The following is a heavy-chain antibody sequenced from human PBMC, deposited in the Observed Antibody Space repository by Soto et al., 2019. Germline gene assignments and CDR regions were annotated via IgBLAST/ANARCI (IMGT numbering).Heavy chain of an antibody. CDR1: GYTFTGYY. V-gene: IGHV1-2*04. Sequence: QVQLVQSGAEVKKPGASVKVSCKASGYTFTGYYMHWVRQAPGQGLEWMGWINPNSGGTNYAQKFQGWLTMTRDTSISTAYMELSRLRSDDTAVYYCARGGYSGYDLGGRDDYYYYYYMDVWGKGTTVTVSS. CDR3: ARGGYSGYDLGGRDDYYYYYYMDV. J-gene: IGHJ6*03. CDR2: INPNSGGT. D-gene: IGHD5-12*01.